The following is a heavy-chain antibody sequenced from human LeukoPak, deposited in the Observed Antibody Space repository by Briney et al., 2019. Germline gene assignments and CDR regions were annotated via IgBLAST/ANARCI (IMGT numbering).Heavy chain of an antibody. J-gene: IGHJ4*02. Sequence: GSLRLSCAASGFTFSSYSMNWVRQAPGKGLEWIGNIYYSGSTYYNPSLKSRVTMSVDTSKNQFSLKLTSVTAADTAVYYCARGTYYFDYWGQGTLVTVSS. CDR1: GFTFSSYS. CDR2: IYYSGST. D-gene: IGHD3/OR15-3a*01. CDR3: ARGTYYFDY. V-gene: IGHV4-59*04.